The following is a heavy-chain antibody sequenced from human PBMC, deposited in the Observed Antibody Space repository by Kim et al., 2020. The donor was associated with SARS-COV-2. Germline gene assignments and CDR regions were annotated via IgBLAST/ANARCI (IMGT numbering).Heavy chain of an antibody. D-gene: IGHD3-10*01. Sequence: GGSLRLSCAASGFTFSSYAMSWVRQAPGKGLEWVSAISGSGGSTYYADSVKGRFTISRDNSKNTLYLQMNSLRAEDTAVYYCAKNMVRGVIIRSPCDYWGQGTLVTVSS. CDR1: GFTFSSYA. CDR3: AKNMVRGVIIRSPCDY. CDR2: ISGSGGST. V-gene: IGHV3-23*01. J-gene: IGHJ4*02.